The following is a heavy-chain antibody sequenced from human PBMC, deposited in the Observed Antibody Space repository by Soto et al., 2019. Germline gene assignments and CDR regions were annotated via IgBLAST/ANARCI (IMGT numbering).Heavy chain of an antibody. CDR2: ISYDGSTK. V-gene: IGHV3-30*18. J-gene: IGHJ4*02. Sequence: PGGSKSLSCAAYGFTFSCYGMHWDRQAPGKGLEWVAVISYDGSTKYYADSVKGRFIISRDNSKNTLYLQMNSLRAEDTAVYYCAKLTGFSVLVTAIDYWGLGTLVTVSS. D-gene: IGHD2-21*02. CDR1: GFTFSCYG. CDR3: AKLTGFSVLVTAIDY.